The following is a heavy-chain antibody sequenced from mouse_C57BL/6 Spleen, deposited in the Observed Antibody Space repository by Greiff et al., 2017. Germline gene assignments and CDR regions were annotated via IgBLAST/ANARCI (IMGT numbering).Heavy chain of an antibody. D-gene: IGHD2-4*01. J-gene: IGHJ3*01. CDR1: GYTFTSYG. CDR2: IYPSSGNT. CDR3: ARSDYYDYDRSWFAY. V-gene: IGHV1-81*01. Sequence: VQLQQSGAELARPGASVKLSCKASGYTFTSYGISWVKQRTGQGLEWIGEIYPSSGNTYYNEKFKGKATLTADKSSSTAYMELRSLTSEVSAVYFCARSDYYDYDRSWFAYWGQGTLVTVSA.